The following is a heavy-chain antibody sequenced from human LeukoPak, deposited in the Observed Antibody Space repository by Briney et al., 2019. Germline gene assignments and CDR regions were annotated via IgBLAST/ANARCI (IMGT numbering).Heavy chain of an antibody. Sequence: GESLKISCKGSGYSFTSYWIGWVRQMPGQGLEWVGIIYPGDSDTRYSPSFQGQVTISADKSISTAYLLWSSLKASDTAMYYCARCSRETRTWFDPWGQGTLVTVSS. CDR1: GYSFTSYW. J-gene: IGHJ5*02. V-gene: IGHV5-51*01. CDR3: ARCSRETRTWFDP. D-gene: IGHD1-26*01. CDR2: IYPGDSDT.